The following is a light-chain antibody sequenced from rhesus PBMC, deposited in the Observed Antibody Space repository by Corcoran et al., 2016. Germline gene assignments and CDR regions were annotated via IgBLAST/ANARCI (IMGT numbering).Light chain of an antibody. CDR3: MQGIEFPPT. V-gene: IGKV2-104*02. CDR2: DVY. Sequence: DIVMTQTPLSLPITPGEPASLSCRSSQSLLDSEDGNNSLDWYLQKPGQSQQLLIYDVYNRASGVPYRVRGSGSDTDVTLKISRVEAVDVRVYYCMQGIEFPPTFGQGTKGEIK. CDR1: QSLLDSEDGNNS. J-gene: IGKJ1*01.